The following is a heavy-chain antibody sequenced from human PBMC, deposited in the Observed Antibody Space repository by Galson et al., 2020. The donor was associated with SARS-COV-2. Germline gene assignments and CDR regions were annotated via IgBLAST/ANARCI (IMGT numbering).Heavy chain of an antibody. D-gene: IGHD3-22*01. CDR1: GFTFSSYA. J-gene: IGHJ5*02. Sequence: GGSLRLSCAASGFTFSSYAMSWVRQAPGKGLEWVSAISGSGGSTYYADSVKGRFTISRDNSKNTLYLQMNSLRAEDTAVYYCAKEGLLDSSGYYYGGRNWFDPWGQGTLVTVSS. V-gene: IGHV3-23*01. CDR2: ISGSGGST. CDR3: AKEGLLDSSGYYYGGRNWFDP.